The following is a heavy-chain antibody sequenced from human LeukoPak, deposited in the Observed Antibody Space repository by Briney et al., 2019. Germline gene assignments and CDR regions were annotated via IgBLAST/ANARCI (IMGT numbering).Heavy chain of an antibody. CDR3: ARDPRYCSSTSCYSGMDV. J-gene: IGHJ6*02. Sequence: SETLSLTCTVSGGSISSGDYYWSWIRQPPGKGLEWIGYIYYSGSTYYNPSLKTRVTISVDTSKNQFSLKLSSVTAADTAVYYCARDPRYCSSTSCYSGMDVWGQGTTVTVSS. V-gene: IGHV4-30-4*01. CDR2: IYYSGST. D-gene: IGHD2-2*02. CDR1: GGSISSGDYY.